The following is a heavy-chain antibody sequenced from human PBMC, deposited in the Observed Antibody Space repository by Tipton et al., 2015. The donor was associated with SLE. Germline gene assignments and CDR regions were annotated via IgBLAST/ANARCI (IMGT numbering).Heavy chain of an antibody. D-gene: IGHD2-21*01. CDR2: INHSGST. CDR1: GGSFSGYY. V-gene: IGHV4-34*01. J-gene: IGHJ3*02. CDR3: AGPIRQDGFDI. Sequence: TLSLTCAVYGGSFSGYYWSWIRQPPGKGLEWIGEINHSGSTNYNPSLKSRATISADTSKNQFSLKLSSVTAADTAVYYCAGPIRQDGFDIWGQGTMVTVSS.